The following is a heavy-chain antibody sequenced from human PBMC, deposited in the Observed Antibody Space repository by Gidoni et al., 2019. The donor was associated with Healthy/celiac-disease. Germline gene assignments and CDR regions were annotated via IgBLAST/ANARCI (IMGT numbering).Heavy chain of an antibody. CDR2: LWYDGSNK. CDR3: ARDISSSWLDYYYYYGMDV. J-gene: IGHJ6*02. D-gene: IGHD6-13*01. CDR1: GFTCSSYG. Sequence: QVQLVESGGGVVQPGRSLRRSCAASGFTCSSYGMPWVRQAPGQGLEWVAVLWYDGSNKYYADSVKGRFTISRDNSKNTLYLQMNSLRAEDTAVYYCARDISSSWLDYYYYYGMDVWGQGTTVTVSS. V-gene: IGHV3-33*01.